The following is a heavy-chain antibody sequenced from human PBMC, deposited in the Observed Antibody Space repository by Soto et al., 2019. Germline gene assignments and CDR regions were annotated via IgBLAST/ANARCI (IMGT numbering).Heavy chain of an antibody. J-gene: IGHJ5*01. CDR2: INPSRGVT. Sequence: QVQLVQSGAEVKKPGASVKVSCKASGYTFTTHYIHWVRQAPGQGLEWMGMINPSRGVTNYAQKFQGRVTMSRDTSTSTVYMELSSLRSDDTAVFDCAKGSALRSSWFLAARFFDHWGQGTLVTVSS. CDR1: GYTFTTHY. D-gene: IGHD6-13*01. V-gene: IGHV1-46*01. CDR3: AKGSALRSSWFLAARFFDH.